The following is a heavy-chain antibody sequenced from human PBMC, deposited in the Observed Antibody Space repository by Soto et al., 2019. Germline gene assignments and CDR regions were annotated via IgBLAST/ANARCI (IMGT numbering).Heavy chain of an antibody. D-gene: IGHD6-13*01. CDR1: GYTFTSYY. CDR3: ARDRDSWSNYYYYGMDV. V-gene: IGHV1-46*01. J-gene: IGHJ6*02. CDR2: INPSGGST. Sequence: ASVKVSCKXSGYTFTSYYMHWVRQAPGQGLEWMGIINPSGGSTSYAQKFQGRVTMTRDTSTSTVYMELSSLRSEDTAVYYCARDRDSWSNYYYYGMDVWGQGTTVTVSS.